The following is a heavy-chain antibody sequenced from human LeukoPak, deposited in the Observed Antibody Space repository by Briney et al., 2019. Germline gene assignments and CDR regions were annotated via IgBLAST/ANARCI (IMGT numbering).Heavy chain of an antibody. J-gene: IGHJ5*02. CDR2: IIPIFGTA. D-gene: IGHD2-2*01. CDR3: ARDLDCSSTSCYGGWFDP. CDR1: GGTFSSCA. Sequence: SVKVSCKASGGTFSSCAISWVRQAPGQGLEWMGRIIPIFGTANYAQKFQGRVTITTDESTSTAYMELSSLRSEDTAVYYCARDLDCSSTSCYGGWFDPWGQGTLVTVSS. V-gene: IGHV1-69*05.